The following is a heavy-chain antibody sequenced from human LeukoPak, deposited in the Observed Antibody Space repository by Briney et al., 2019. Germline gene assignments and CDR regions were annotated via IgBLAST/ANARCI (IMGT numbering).Heavy chain of an antibody. D-gene: IGHD6-6*01. V-gene: IGHV4-39*07. CDR2: IYYSGTT. CDR3: ARDFSSSSTVYYYYYMDV. J-gene: IGHJ6*03. CDR1: GGSISSRTYY. Sequence: ASETLSLTCTVSGGSISSRTYYWGWIRQPPGKGLEWIGTIYYSGTTYYNPSLKSRVSISLDTSKNQFSLKLSSVTAADTAIYYCARDFSSSSTVYYYYYMDVWGKGTTVTVSS.